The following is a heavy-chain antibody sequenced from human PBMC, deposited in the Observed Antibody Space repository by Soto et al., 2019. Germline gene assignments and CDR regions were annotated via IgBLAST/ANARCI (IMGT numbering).Heavy chain of an antibody. D-gene: IGHD6-19*01. CDR1: GFNFNTYT. CDR2: ISYDGNYE. J-gene: IGHJ4*02. CDR3: ARASVAATWGSSFDY. V-gene: IGHV3-30-3*01. Sequence: GGSLRLSCAASGFNFNTYTMHWVRQAPGKGLEWMAVISYDGNYEYFADSVKGRFTISRDNSRNTLFLQMNSLRVDDTAVYFCARASVAATWGSSFDYWGQGALVTVSS.